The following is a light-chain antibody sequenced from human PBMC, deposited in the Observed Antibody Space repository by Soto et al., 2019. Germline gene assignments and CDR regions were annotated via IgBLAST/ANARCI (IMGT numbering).Light chain of an antibody. CDR1: NSDVGTYNL. V-gene: IGLV2-23*01. J-gene: IGLJ3*02. CDR2: EDN. Sequence: QSALTQPASVSGSPGQSITISRTGTNSDVGTYNLVSWYQHHPGKAPKLIIHEDNKRPSGVSYRFSGSKSGNTASLTLSGLQAEDEADYYCCSYAGSSTWVFGGGTKVTVL. CDR3: CSYAGSSTWV.